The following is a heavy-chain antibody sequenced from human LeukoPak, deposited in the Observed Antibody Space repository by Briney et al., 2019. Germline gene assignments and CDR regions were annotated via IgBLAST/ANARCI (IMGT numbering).Heavy chain of an antibody. Sequence: GGSLRLSCAASGFTFSNYWMHWVRQAPGKGLEWVSGISGRGVNTYYADSVKGRFTISRDNSKNTVFLQMNSLRAEDTALYYCAKTVVVTANTRPFDIWGQGTMVTVSS. CDR3: AKTVVVTANTRPFDI. CDR2: ISGRGVNT. V-gene: IGHV3-23*01. D-gene: IGHD2-21*02. CDR1: GFTFSNYW. J-gene: IGHJ3*02.